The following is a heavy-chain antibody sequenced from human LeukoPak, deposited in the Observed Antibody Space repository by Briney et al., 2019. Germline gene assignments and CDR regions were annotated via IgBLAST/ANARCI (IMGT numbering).Heavy chain of an antibody. J-gene: IGHJ4*02. V-gene: IGHV3-23*01. Sequence: GGSLRLSCAASGITFSGYDMSWVRLAPGKGLEWVSAMSGTGDTTYYADSVRGRFTISRDNSKNTLHLQMNSLRAEDTAIYYCAKGGGYDFWSGYSALDYWGQGTLVTVSS. CDR3: AKGGGYDFWSGYSALDY. D-gene: IGHD3-3*01. CDR1: GITFSGYD. CDR2: MSGTGDTT.